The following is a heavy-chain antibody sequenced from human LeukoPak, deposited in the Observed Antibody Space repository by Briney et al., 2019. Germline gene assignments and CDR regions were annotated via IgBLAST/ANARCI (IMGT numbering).Heavy chain of an antibody. CDR2: SDWDDDK. CDR3: ARIRLLVRWGFDV. V-gene: IGHV2-70*11. J-gene: IGHJ4*02. Sequence: SGPALVNPTQTRTLICTFSGFSLSTSGMCVSWIREPPGKGLEWLARSDWDDDKYYSTSLKTRLTISKDTSKSQVVLTMTNVDPVDTATYYCARIRLLVRWGFDVWGQGTLVTVSS. D-gene: IGHD3-10*01. CDR1: GFSLSTSGMC.